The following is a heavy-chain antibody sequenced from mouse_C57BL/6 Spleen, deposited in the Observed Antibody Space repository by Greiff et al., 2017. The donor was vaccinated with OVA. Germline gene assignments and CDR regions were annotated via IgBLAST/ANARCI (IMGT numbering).Heavy chain of an antibody. D-gene: IGHD1-1*01. CDR1: GYTFTSYW. CDR2: IHPNSGST. CDR3: ARDTTVVRNCY. V-gene: IGHV1-64*01. J-gene: IGHJ2*01. Sequence: VQLQQPGAELVKPGASVKLSCKASGYTFTSYWMHWVKQRPGQGLEWIGMIHPNSGSTNYNEKFKSKATLTVDKSSSTAYMQLSSLTSEDSAVYYCARDTTVVRNCYWGQGTTLTVSS.